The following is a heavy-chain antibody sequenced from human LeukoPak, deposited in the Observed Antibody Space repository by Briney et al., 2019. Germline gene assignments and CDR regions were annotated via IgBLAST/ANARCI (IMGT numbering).Heavy chain of an antibody. CDR2: IYYSGST. D-gene: IGHD3-3*01. CDR1: GGSISSYY. V-gene: IGHV4-59*01. CDR3: ARDLGRYDFWSGYYNPYYYYYMDV. J-gene: IGHJ6*03. Sequence: PSETLSLTCTVSGGSISSYYWSWIRQPPGKGLEWIGYIYYSGSTNYNPSLKSRVTMSVDTSKNQFSLKLSSVTAADTAVYYCARDLGRYDFWSGYYNPYYYYYMDVWGKGTTVTVSS.